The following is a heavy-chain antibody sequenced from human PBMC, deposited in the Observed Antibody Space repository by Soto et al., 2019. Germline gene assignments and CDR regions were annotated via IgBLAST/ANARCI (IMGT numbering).Heavy chain of an antibody. CDR1: GFTFGDYA. CDR3: TRPTVTRDY. J-gene: IGHJ4*02. Sequence: EVQLVESGGGLVQPGRSLRLSCTASGFTFGDYAMSWFRQAPGKGLEWVGFIRSKAYGGTTEYAASVKGRFTISRDDSKSIAYLQMNSLKTEDTAVYYCTRPTVTRDYWGQGTLVTVSS. D-gene: IGHD4-4*01. V-gene: IGHV3-49*03. CDR2: IRSKAYGGTT.